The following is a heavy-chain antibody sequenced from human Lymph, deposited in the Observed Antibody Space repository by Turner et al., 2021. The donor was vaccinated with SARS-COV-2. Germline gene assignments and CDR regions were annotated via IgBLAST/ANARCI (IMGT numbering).Heavy chain of an antibody. Sequence: EVQLLESGGGLVQPGGSLRLSCAASGFTFSSHGLSWGRQAPGKGLEWVSVISGSGGSTYYAGSVKGRFTISRDNSKNTLYLQMNSLRAEDTAVYYCAKDRVVPPAIWNYYYYYGMDVWGQGTTVTVSS. V-gene: IGHV3-23*01. J-gene: IGHJ6*02. CDR1: GFTFSSHG. CDR3: AKDRVVPPAIWNYYYYYGMDV. CDR2: ISGSGGST. D-gene: IGHD2-2*02.